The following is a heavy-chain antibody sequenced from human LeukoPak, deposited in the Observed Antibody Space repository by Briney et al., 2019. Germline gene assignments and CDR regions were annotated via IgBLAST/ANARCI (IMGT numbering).Heavy chain of an antibody. CDR1: GFTFGSYE. Sequence: PGGSLRLSCAASGFTFGSYEMNWVRQAPGKGLEWVSYISSSGSTIYYADSVKGRFTISRDNAKNSLYLQMNSLRAEDTAVYYCARGFLTSGDYAWGQGTLVTVSS. V-gene: IGHV3-48*03. D-gene: IGHD4-17*01. CDR3: ARGFLTSGDYA. CDR2: ISSSGSTI. J-gene: IGHJ5*02.